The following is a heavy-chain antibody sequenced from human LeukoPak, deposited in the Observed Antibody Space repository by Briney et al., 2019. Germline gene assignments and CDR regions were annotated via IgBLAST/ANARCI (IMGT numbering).Heavy chain of an antibody. D-gene: IGHD5-18*01. CDR3: ARDNVFRDTNWFDP. Sequence: GGSLRLSCAASGFTFSSYWMSWVRQAPGKGLEWVANIKQDGSEKYYVDSVKGRFTISRDNAKNSLYLQMNSLRAEDTAVYYCARDNVFRDTNWFDPWGQGTLVTVSS. V-gene: IGHV3-7*01. J-gene: IGHJ5*02. CDR2: IKQDGSEK. CDR1: GFTFSSYW.